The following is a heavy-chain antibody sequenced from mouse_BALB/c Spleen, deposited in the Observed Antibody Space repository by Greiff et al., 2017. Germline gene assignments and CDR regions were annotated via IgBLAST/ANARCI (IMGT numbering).Heavy chain of an antibody. J-gene: IGHJ3*01. CDR1: GFTFSSYA. V-gene: IGHV5-6-5*01. CDR2: ISSGGST. Sequence: EVQVVESGGGLVKPGGSLKLSCAASGFTFSSYAMSWVRQTPEKRLEWVASISSGGSTYYPDSVKGRFTISRDNARNILYLQMSSLRSEDTAMYYCARGDYRYPFAYWGQGTLVTVSA. D-gene: IGHD2-14*01. CDR3: ARGDYRYPFAY.